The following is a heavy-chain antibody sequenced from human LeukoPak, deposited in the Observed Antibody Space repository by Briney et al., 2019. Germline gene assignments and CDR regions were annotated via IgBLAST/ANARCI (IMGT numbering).Heavy chain of an antibody. CDR2: ISGSGGST. Sequence: GGSLRLSCAASGFTFSSYAMXWVRQAPXXXXXXVSAISGSGGSTYYADSVKGRFTISRDNSKNTLYLQMNSLRAEDTAVYYCAASGYYGDYDYWGQGTLVTVSS. CDR1: GFTFSSYA. CDR3: AASGYYGDYDY. J-gene: IGHJ4*02. V-gene: IGHV3-23*01. D-gene: IGHD4-17*01.